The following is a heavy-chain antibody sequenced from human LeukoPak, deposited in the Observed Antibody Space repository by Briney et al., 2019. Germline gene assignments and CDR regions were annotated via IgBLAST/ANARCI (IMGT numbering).Heavy chain of an antibody. V-gene: IGHV1-2*06. Sequence: ASVKVSCKASGYTFTGYYMQWVRHAPGQGLEWMGRINPNSGDIDYAQKFQGRVTMTRDTSISTGYMELSRLTSDDTAVYYCVREGSSWSYWGQGTLVTVPS. J-gene: IGHJ4*02. D-gene: IGHD6-13*01. CDR3: VREGSSWSY. CDR1: GYTFTGYY. CDR2: INPNSGDI.